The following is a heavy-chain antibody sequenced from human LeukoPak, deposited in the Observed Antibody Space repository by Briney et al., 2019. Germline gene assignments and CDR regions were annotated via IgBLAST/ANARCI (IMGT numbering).Heavy chain of an antibody. Sequence: ASVKVSCKASGYTFTGYYMHWVRQAPGQGLEWMGWINPNSGGTNYAQKFQGRVTMTRDTSISTAYTELSRLRSDDTAVYYCARDLRGYSGYADYYFGYWGQGTLVTVSS. CDR2: INPNSGGT. CDR3: ARDLRGYSGYADYYFGY. D-gene: IGHD5-12*01. V-gene: IGHV1-2*02. J-gene: IGHJ4*02. CDR1: GYTFTGYY.